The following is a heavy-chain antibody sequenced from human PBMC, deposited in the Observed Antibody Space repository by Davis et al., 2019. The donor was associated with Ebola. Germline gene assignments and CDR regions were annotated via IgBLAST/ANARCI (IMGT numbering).Heavy chain of an antibody. D-gene: IGHD2-2*03. CDR1: GFTFSSYS. V-gene: IGHV3-48*01. Sequence: GESLKISCAASGFTFSSYSMNWVRQAPGKGLEWVSYISSSSSTIYYADSVKGRFTISRDNAKNSLYLQMNSLRAEDTAVYYCAREGWISWGQGTLVTVSS. J-gene: IGHJ5*02. CDR3: AREGWIS. CDR2: ISSSSSTI.